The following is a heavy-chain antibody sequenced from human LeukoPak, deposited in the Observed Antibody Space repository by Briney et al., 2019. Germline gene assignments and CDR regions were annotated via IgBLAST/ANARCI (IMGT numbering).Heavy chain of an antibody. D-gene: IGHD6-13*01. J-gene: IGHJ5*02. CDR2: ISVSGDNT. CDR3: ARGGSSWYAVWFDP. Sequence: GSLRLSCTASGFSVSTYAMNWVRQAPGKGLEWVSGISVSGDNTYYADSVKGRFTISRDNSKNTLYVQMNSLRAEDTAVYYCARGGSSWYAVWFDPWGQGTLVTVSS. CDR1: GFSVSTYA. V-gene: IGHV3-23*01.